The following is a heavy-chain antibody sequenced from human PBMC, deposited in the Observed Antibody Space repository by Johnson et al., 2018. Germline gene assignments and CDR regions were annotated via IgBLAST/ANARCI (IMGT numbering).Heavy chain of an antibody. Sequence: VQLVQSGAEVKKPGASVKVSCKASGYSFTSYWIGWVRQMPGKGLEWMGIIYPGDSDTRYSPSFQGQVTISADKSISTAYLQLSSLKASDTAMYYCAGPPQGNYESREDGWGQGTTVTVSS. CDR3: AGPPQGNYESREDG. CDR1: GYSFTSYW. CDR2: IYPGDSDT. J-gene: IGHJ6*02. V-gene: IGHV5-51*01. D-gene: IGHD3-22*01.